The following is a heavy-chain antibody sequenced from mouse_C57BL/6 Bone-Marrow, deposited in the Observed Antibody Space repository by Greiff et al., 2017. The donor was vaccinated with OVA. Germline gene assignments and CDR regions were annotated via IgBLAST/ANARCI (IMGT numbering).Heavy chain of an antibody. CDR2: ISSGGSYT. CDR1: GFTFSSYG. CDR3: ARGVPFRDYFDY. D-gene: IGHD6-1*01. V-gene: IGHV5-6*01. J-gene: IGHJ2*01. Sequence: DVQLQESGGDLVKPGGSLKLSCAASGFTFSSYGMSWVRQTPDKRLEWVATISSGGSYTYYPDSVKGRFTISRDNAKNTLYLQMSSLKSEDTAMYYCARGVPFRDYFDYWGQGTTLTVSS.